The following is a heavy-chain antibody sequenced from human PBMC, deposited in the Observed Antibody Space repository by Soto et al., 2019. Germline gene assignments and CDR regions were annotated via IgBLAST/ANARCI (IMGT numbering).Heavy chain of an antibody. V-gene: IGHV3-23*01. CDR1: GFTFSTNA. Sequence: GGSLRLSCAASGFTFSTNAMSWVRQAPGKGLEWVSVITYSGATTYYADSVKGRLTISRDNSKKTLYLQMNSLRAEDTAIYYCAKVKSSSYYPQYFDYWGQGTLVTVSS. J-gene: IGHJ4*02. CDR3: AKVKSSSYYPQYFDY. D-gene: IGHD2-15*01. CDR2: ITYSGATT.